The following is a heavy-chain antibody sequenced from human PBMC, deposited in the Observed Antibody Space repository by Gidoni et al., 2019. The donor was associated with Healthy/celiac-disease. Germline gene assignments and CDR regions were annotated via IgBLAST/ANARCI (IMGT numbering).Heavy chain of an antibody. J-gene: IGHJ4*02. CDR1: GYTFTSYY. CDR3: ARGYYDSSGYLIDY. D-gene: IGHD3-22*01. Sequence: QVQLVQSGAEVKQPGASVKVSCKASGYTFTSYYMPWVRQAPGQWIEWLGILKPRGGSTSYAQKFQGRVTMTRDTSTSTVYMELSSLRSEDTAVYYCARGYYDSSGYLIDYLGQGTLVTVSS. CDR2: LKPRGGST. V-gene: IGHV1-46*01.